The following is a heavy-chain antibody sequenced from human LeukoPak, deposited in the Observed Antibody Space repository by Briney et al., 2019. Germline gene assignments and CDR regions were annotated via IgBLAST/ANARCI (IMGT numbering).Heavy chain of an antibody. J-gene: IGHJ4*02. D-gene: IGHD3-22*01. V-gene: IGHV3-23*01. CDR1: GFTFSSYG. Sequence: GGSLRLSCAASGFTFSSYGMTWVRQAPGEGPEWVSGISGSGGTTYYADSVKGRFTISRDNSKNSLSLQVSSLRAEDTAVYYCAKTNGYYSDWGQGTLVTVSS. CDR2: ISGSGGTT. CDR3: AKTNGYYSD.